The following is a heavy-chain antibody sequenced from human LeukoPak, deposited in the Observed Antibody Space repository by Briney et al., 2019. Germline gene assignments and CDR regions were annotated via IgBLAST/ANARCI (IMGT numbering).Heavy chain of an antibody. Sequence: SETLSLTCAVYGGSFSGYYWSWIRQPPGKGLEWIGEINHSGSTNYNPSLNSRVTMSVDTSKNQLSLKVTSVTAADTAVYYCAGCLLVGATNWFDPWGQGTLVTVSS. J-gene: IGHJ5*02. CDR2: INHSGST. V-gene: IGHV4-34*01. D-gene: IGHD1-26*01. CDR1: GGSFSGYY. CDR3: AGCLLVGATNWFDP.